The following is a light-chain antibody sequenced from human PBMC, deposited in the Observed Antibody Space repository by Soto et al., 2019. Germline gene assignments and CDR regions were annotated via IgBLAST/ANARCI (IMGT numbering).Light chain of an antibody. Sequence: QSALTQPASVSGSPGQSITISCTGTGSDVGSYKYVSWYQQHPGKAPKLMIYEVSNRPSGVSNRFSGSKSGNTASLTISGLQAEDEADYHCRSYTSSNTYVFGTGTKVTVL. V-gene: IGLV2-14*01. CDR1: GSDVGSYKY. CDR3: RSYTSSNTYV. CDR2: EVS. J-gene: IGLJ1*01.